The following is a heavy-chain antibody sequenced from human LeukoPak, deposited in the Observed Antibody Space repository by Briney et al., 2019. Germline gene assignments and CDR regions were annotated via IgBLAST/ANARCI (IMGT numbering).Heavy chain of an antibody. CDR3: ARGEWELLSHYWYFDL. D-gene: IGHD1-26*01. CDR2: INHSGST. J-gene: IGHJ2*01. Sequence: PSETLSLTCAVYGGSFSGYYWSWIRQPPGKGLEWIGEINHSGSTNYNPSLKSRVTISVDTSKNQFSLKLSSVTAADTAVYYCARGEWELLSHYWYFDLWGRGTLVTVSS. CDR1: GGSFSGYY. V-gene: IGHV4-34*01.